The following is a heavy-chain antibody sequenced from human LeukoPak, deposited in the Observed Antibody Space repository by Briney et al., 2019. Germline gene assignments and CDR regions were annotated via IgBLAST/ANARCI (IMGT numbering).Heavy chain of an antibody. D-gene: IGHD2-8*01. J-gene: IGHJ4*02. Sequence: GGSLRLSCVTSGFSFSDYFMNWIRQAPGKGLEWLSFISSDGGNIYYTDSVKGRFTISRDNAKNSLYLQMNSLRDEDTAVYYCARSTKLELRIDYWGQGTLVTVSS. CDR3: ARSTKLELRIDY. CDR2: ISSDGGNI. V-gene: IGHV3-11*04. CDR1: GFSFSDYF.